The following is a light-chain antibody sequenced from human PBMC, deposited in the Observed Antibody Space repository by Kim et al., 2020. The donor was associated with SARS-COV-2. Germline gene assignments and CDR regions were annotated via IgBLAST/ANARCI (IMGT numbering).Light chain of an antibody. CDR3: QQYGSSPAT. CDR2: GAS. V-gene: IGKV3-20*01. J-gene: IGKJ1*01. CDR1: QPVTSNY. Sequence: SPGERATLSCRASQPVTSNYLAWYQQKPGQAPRLLIYGASSRATGIPDRFSGSGSGTDFTLTISRLEPEDFAVYYCQQYGSSPATFGQGTKVEIK.